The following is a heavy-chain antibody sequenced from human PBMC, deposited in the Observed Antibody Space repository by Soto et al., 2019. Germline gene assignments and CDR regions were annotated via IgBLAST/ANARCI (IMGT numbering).Heavy chain of an antibody. Sequence: EVQLVESGGGLVQPGGSLRLSCAGSGFIFSTYDMSWVRQTAGKRLEWVSTIGVGGDTYYEDSVKGRFTIFRENAKNSLYLQMNRLRVGDTAIYYCARAMEVDPIDYWGQGTLVTVSS. CDR1: GFIFSTYD. V-gene: IGHV3-13*01. D-gene: IGHD1-1*01. J-gene: IGHJ4*02. CDR2: IGVGGDT. CDR3: ARAMEVDPIDY.